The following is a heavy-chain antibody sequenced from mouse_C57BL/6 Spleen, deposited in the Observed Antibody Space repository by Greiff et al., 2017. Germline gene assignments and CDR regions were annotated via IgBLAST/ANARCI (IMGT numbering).Heavy chain of an antibody. CDR1: GYTFTEYT. CDR3: ARHEDPYYSNYGGAMDY. D-gene: IGHD2-5*01. J-gene: IGHJ4*01. CDR2: FYPGSGSI. Sequence: QVQLQQSGAELVKPGASVKLSCKASGYTFTEYTIHWVKQRSGQGLEWIGWFYPGSGSIKYNEKFKDKATLTADKSSSTVYMELSRLTSEDSAVYFCARHEDPYYSNYGGAMDYWGQGTSVTVSS. V-gene: IGHV1-62-2*01.